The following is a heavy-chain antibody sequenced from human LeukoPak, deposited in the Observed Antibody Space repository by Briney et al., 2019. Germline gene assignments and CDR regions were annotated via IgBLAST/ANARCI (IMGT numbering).Heavy chain of an antibody. V-gene: IGHV3-21*01. J-gene: IGHJ4*02. CDR1: GFTFSSYS. Sequence: GGSLRLSCAASGFTFSSYSMNWVRQAPGKGLEWVSSISSSSSYIYYADSVKGRFTISRDNAKNLLYLQMNSLRAEDTAVYYCAREACSGGSCYSGYWGQGTLVTVSS. D-gene: IGHD2-15*01. CDR3: AREACSGGSCYSGY. CDR2: ISSSSSYI.